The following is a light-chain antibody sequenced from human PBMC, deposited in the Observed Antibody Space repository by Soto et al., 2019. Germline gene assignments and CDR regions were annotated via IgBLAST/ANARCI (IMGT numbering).Light chain of an antibody. J-gene: IGKJ1*01. CDR3: QQYDNWPPWT. CDR2: GAS. Sequence: MTQSPATLSKSPGERATLSCRANQTVSSNLAWYQQKPGQAPRLLIYGASTRATGIPARFSGSGSGTEFTLSTNSLQSEDFAVYYCQQYDNWPPWTFGQGTKVDIK. V-gene: IGKV3-15*01. CDR1: QTVSSN.